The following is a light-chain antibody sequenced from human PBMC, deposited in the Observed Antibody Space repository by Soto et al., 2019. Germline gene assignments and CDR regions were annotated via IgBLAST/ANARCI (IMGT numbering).Light chain of an antibody. J-gene: IGLJ3*02. CDR2: SND. V-gene: IGLV1-44*01. CDR3: AAWDDSLNGWV. CDR1: SSNIGGNT. Sequence: QSVLTQPPSASGTPGQRVTISCSGGSSNIGGNTVNWYQHLPGTAPKLLIYSNDRRPSGVPDRFSGSKSGTSASLAISGLQSEDEADYYCAAWDDSLNGWVFGGGTKVTVL.